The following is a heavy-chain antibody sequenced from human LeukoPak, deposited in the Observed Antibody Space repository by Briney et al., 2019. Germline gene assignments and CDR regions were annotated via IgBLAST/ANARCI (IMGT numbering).Heavy chain of an antibody. CDR2: INYSGST. CDR1: GGSISSYY. V-gene: IGHV4-59*01. Sequence: SETLSLTCTVSGGSISSYYWSWIRQPPGKGLEWIGYINYSGSTNYNPSLKSRVTISVDTSKNQFSLKLSSVTAADTAVYYCARVNIWGRYFDLWGRGTLVTVSS. J-gene: IGHJ2*01. D-gene: IGHD7-27*01. CDR3: ARVNIWGRYFDL.